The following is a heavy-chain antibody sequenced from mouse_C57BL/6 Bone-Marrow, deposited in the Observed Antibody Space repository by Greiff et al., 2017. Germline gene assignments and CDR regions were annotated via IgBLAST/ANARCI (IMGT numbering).Heavy chain of an antibody. CDR1: GFTFSSYA. CDR3: ARDNDVGY. Sequence: DVKLVESGGGLVKPGGSLKLSCAASGFTFSSYAMSWVRQTPEKRLEWVATISDGGSYTYYPDNVKGRFTISRDNAKNNLYLQMSHLKSEDTAMYYCARDNDVGYWGQGTTLTVSS. V-gene: IGHV5-4*01. J-gene: IGHJ2*01. D-gene: IGHD2-12*01. CDR2: ISDGGSYT.